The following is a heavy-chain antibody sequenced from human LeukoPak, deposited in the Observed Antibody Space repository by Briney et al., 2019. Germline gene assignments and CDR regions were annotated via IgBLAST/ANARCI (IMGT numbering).Heavy chain of an antibody. CDR1: GGSISSSSYY. D-gene: IGHD4-17*01. V-gene: IGHV4-39*01. J-gene: IGHJ5*02. CDR3: ARVDYAFDP. Sequence: SETLSLTCTVSGGSISSSSYYWGWIRQPPGKGLEWIVSIYFIGSTYYNPSLKSRVTISVDTSKNQFSLKLHSVTAADTAVYYCARVDYAFDPWGQGTLVTVSS. CDR2: IYFIGST.